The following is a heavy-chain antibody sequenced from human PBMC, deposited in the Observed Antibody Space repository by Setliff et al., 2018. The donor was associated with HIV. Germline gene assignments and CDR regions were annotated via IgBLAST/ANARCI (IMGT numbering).Heavy chain of an antibody. J-gene: IGHJ4*02. Sequence: SETLSLTCTVSGGSISSAGYYWSWIRQHPGKGLEWIGYIYYSGSTYYNPSLKSRVTISVDTSKNQFSLKLSSVTAADTAVYYCARSTKYYDFWSGYQPFDYWGQGTLVTVSS. CDR2: IYYSGST. D-gene: IGHD3-3*01. CDR1: GGSISSAGYY. CDR3: ARSTKYYDFWSGYQPFDY. V-gene: IGHV4-31*03.